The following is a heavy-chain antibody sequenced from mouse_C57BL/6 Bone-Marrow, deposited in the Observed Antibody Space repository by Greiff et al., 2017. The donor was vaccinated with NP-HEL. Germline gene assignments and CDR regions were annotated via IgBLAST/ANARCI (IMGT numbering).Heavy chain of an antibody. CDR1: GYTFTEYT. D-gene: IGHD2-5*01. J-gene: IGHJ3*01. V-gene: IGHV1-62-2*01. CDR3: ARHEGRYSNFPWFAY. CDR2: FYPGSGSI. Sequence: QVQLQQSGAELVKPGASVKLSCKASGYTFTEYTIHWVKQRSGQGLEWIGWFYPGSGSIKYNEKFKDKATLTADKYASTVYMELSRLTSDDSAVYFCARHEGRYSNFPWFAYWGQGTLVTVSA.